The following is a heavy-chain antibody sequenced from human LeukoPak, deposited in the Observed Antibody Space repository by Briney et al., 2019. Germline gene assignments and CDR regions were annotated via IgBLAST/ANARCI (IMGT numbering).Heavy chain of an antibody. CDR1: GGSISSYY. CDR3: ARDTPNYYDSSGYYYSYNWFDP. V-gene: IGHV4-4*07. CDR2: IYTSGST. D-gene: IGHD3-22*01. Sequence: PSETLSLTCTVYGGSISSYYWSWIRQPAGKGLEWIGRIYTSGSTNYNPSLKSRVTMSVDTSKNQFSLKLSSVTAADTAVYYCARDTPNYYDSSGYYYSYNWFDPWGQGTLVTVSS. J-gene: IGHJ5*02.